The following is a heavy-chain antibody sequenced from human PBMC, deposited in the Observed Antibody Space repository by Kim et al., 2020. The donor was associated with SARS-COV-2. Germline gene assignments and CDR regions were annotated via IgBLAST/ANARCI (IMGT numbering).Heavy chain of an antibody. D-gene: IGHD3-16*02. CDR2: ISWNSGSI. CDR1: GFTFGDYA. J-gene: IGHJ4*02. CDR3: AKAGFGGVIGHFDY. Sequence: GGSLRLSCAASGFTFGDYAMHWVRQAPGKGLEWVSGISWNSGSIGYADSVKGRFTISRDNAKNSLYLQMNSLRAEDTALYYCAKAGFGGVIGHFDYWGQGTLVTVSS. V-gene: IGHV3-9*01.